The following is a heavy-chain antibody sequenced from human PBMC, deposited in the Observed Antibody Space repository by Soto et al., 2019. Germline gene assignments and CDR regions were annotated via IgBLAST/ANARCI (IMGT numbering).Heavy chain of an antibody. CDR1: GYTFTSYG. Sequence: ASVKVSFKASGYTFTSYGISWVRQPPGQGLEWMGWINAYNGNTNYAQKLQGRVTMTTDTSTSTAYMELRSLRSDDTAVYYCASAQYYDSSGYHRGNYAFDIWGQGTMVTVSS. D-gene: IGHD3-22*01. CDR2: INAYNGNT. CDR3: ASAQYYDSSGYHRGNYAFDI. V-gene: IGHV1-18*01. J-gene: IGHJ3*02.